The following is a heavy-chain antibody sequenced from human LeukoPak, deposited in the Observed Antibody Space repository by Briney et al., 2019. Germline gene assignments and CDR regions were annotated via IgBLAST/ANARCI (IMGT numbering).Heavy chain of an antibody. CDR1: GYTFTSYG. J-gene: IGHJ6*02. CDR2: ISAYNGNT. Sequence: GASVKVSCKASGYTFTSYGISWVRQAPGQGLEWMGWISAYNGNTNYAQKLQGRVTMTTDTSTSTAYMELRSLRSDDTAVYYCAREGEFRSGYYYYGMDVWGQGTTVTVSS. D-gene: IGHD3-16*01. CDR3: AREGEFRSGYYYYGMDV. V-gene: IGHV1-18*01.